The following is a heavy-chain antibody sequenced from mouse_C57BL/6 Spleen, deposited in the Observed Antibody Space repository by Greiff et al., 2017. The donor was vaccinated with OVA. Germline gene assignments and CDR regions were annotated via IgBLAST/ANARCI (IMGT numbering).Heavy chain of an antibody. J-gene: IGHJ3*01. D-gene: IGHD2-4*01. CDR1: GYSITSGYY. CDR2: ISYDGSN. Sequence: EVKLMESGPGLVKPSQSLSLTCSVTGYSITSGYYWNWIRQFPGNKLEWMGYISYDGSNNYNPSLKNRISITRDTSKNQFFLKLNSVTTEDTATYYCARDYDYDEVWAYWGQGTLVTVSA. CDR3: ARDYDYDEVWAY. V-gene: IGHV3-6*01.